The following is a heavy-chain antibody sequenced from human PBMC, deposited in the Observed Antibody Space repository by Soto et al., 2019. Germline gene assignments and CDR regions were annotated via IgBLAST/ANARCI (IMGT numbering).Heavy chain of an antibody. D-gene: IGHD5-18*01. CDR3: ARSVRAMVTYYFDY. V-gene: IGHV3-74*01. CDR1: GFTFSSYW. Sequence: EVQLVESGGGLVQPGGSLRLSCAASGFTFSSYWMHWVRQAPGKGLVWVSRINSDGSSTSYADSVKGRFTISRDNAKNTLYLQMNSLRAEDTAVYYCARSVRAMVTYYFDYWGQGTLVTVSS. CDR2: INSDGSST. J-gene: IGHJ4*02.